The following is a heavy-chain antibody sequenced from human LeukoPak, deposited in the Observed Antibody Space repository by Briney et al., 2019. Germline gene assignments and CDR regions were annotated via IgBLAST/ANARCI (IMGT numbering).Heavy chain of an antibody. CDR2: ISPSGSTK. Sequence: PGGSLRLSCAASGFTVGTYYMNWVRQAPGKGLEWVSNISPSGSTKYYAGSVKGRFTVSRDNAKNSLYLQMNSLRAGDTGVYYCTKLAVASADSWGQGTLVTVSS. J-gene: IGHJ4*02. V-gene: IGHV3-48*03. CDR1: GFTVGTYY. CDR3: TKLAVASADS. D-gene: IGHD6-19*01.